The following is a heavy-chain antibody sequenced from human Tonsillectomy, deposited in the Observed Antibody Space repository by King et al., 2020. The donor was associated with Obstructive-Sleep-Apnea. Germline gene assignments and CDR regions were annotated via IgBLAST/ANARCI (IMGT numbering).Heavy chain of an antibody. D-gene: IGHD2-15*01. J-gene: IGHJ5*02. CDR1: GFTVSSNY. Sequence: EVQLVESGGGLVQPGGSLRLSCAASGFTVSSNYTSWFPQPPWKGLGWVSVIYSGGGTYYAAAVKGRFTITRHNSKNTLYLQMNSLRAEDTAVYYCASLGYCSGGSCYRGWFDPWGQGTLVTVSS. CDR2: IYSGGGT. CDR3: ASLGYCSGGSCYRGWFDP. V-gene: IGHV3-53*04.